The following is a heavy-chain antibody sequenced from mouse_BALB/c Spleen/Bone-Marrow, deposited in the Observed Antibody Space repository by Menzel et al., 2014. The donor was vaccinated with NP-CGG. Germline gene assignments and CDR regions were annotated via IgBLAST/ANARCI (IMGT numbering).Heavy chain of an antibody. Sequence: EAKLMESVPSLVKPSQTLSLTCSVTGDSITTSYCNWIRKFPGNKLEYMGYISYSGNAYYNPSLKSRISVTRDTSKNQYYLQLKSVTPEGTDTYDCARVNGYHCDYWGQGTTRTGPS. D-gene: IGHD1-2*01. J-gene: IGHJ2*01. V-gene: IGHV3-8*02. CDR2: ISYSGNA. CDR1: GDSITTSY. CDR3: ARVNGYHCDY.